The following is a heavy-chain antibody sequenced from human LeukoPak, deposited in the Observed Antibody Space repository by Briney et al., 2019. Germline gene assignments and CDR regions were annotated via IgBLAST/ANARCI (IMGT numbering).Heavy chain of an antibody. CDR3: ARFNRNSSGWIDY. CDR1: GGSISGNY. CDR2: MFYSGSS. V-gene: IGHV4-59*01. J-gene: IGHJ4*02. Sequence: SETLSLTCTVSGGSISGNYWTWIRQPPGKGLEWIGYMFYSGSSNYNPSLRSRVTISVDTSKNQISLKLSSVTTADTAVYYCARFNRNSSGWIDYWGQGTLVTVSS. D-gene: IGHD6-19*01.